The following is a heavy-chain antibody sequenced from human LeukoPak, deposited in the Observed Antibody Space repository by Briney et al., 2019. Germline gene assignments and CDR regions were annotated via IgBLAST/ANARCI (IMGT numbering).Heavy chain of an antibody. J-gene: IGHJ3*01. Sequence: GRSLRLSCAVSGIPFKKYGMHWVRQAPGKGLEWVATIWHDGSPTMYADAAKGRFTISRDDSKNMLYLQMNSLRAEDTAEYYCVTHYKWDLLVHAFDFWGQGTRVTVSS. CDR1: GIPFKKYG. CDR3: VTHYKWDLLVHAFDF. V-gene: IGHV3-33*01. CDR2: IWHDGSPT. D-gene: IGHD1-26*01.